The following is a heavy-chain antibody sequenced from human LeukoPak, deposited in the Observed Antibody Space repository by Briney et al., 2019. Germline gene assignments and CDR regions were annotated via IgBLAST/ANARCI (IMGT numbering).Heavy chain of an antibody. V-gene: IGHV3-48*01. CDR3: ANSGYSGYGNYGMDV. D-gene: IGHD5-12*01. Sequence: GGSLRLSCAASGFTFSTYPMNWVRQAPGKGLEWVSYISSSSSTIYYADSVKGRFTISRDNAKNSLYLQMNSLRAEDTAVYYCANSGYSGYGNYGMDVWGQGTTVTVSS. CDR2: ISSSSSTI. CDR1: GFTFSTYP. J-gene: IGHJ6*02.